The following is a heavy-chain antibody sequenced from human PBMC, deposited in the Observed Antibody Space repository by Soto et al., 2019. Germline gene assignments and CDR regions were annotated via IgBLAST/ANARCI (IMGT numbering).Heavy chain of an antibody. Sequence: PGGSLRLSCAASGFTFSSYSMNWVRQAPGKGLEWVSSISSSSSYIYYADSVRGRFTISRDNAKNSLYLQMNSLRAEDTAVYYCARGLRIAGRYYYGMDVWGQGTTVTVSS. CDR2: ISSSSSYI. V-gene: IGHV3-21*01. J-gene: IGHJ6*02. CDR1: GFTFSSYS. CDR3: ARGLRIAGRYYYGMDV.